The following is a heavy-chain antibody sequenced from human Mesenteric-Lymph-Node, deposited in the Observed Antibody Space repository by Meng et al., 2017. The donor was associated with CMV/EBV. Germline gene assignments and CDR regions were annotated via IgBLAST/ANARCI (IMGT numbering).Heavy chain of an antibody. CDR3: ARGPSYSSGFPDC. D-gene: IGHD6-19*01. V-gene: IGHV1-8*02. J-gene: IGHJ4*02. CDR1: GYTFTGFD. Sequence: QEQLVQSGAEVKKPGASVKVSCKASGYTFTGFDINWVRQATGQGPEWMGWMNPNSGNTGYAQKFQGRVTLTRDTSISTAYMELSSLRSEDTAVYYCARGPSYSSGFPDCWGQGTLVTVSS. CDR2: MNPNSGNT.